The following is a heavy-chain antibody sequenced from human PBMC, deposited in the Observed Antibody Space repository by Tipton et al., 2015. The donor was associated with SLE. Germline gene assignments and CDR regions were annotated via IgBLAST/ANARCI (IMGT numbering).Heavy chain of an antibody. J-gene: IGHJ4*02. D-gene: IGHD5-12*01. Sequence: SLRLSCTASGFSFGDYALSWFRQAPGKRLEWVGFIRSKAYGGTTEYAASVKGRFTISRDDSKSIAYLQMTSLKTEDTAVYYCTRATYSGYDYSFDCWGQGTLVTVSS. CDR2: IRSKAYGGTT. CDR3: TRATYSGYDYSFDC. CDR1: GFSFGDYA. V-gene: IGHV3-49*03.